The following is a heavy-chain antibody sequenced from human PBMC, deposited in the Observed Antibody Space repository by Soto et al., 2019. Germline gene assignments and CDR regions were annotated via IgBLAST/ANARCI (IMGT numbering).Heavy chain of an antibody. J-gene: IGHJ4*02. V-gene: IGHV3-30*18. CDR2: SSFDGTQQ. D-gene: IGHD6-19*01. CDR1: EFSLSSSD. CDR3: AKQLRGSGWYPLDS. Sequence: AGGSLRLFCTASEFSLSSSDMHWVRRAPGKGLEWLAVSSFDGTQQFYGDSVKGRFTVSRDNSNNTLYLEMNSLRTEDTAVYYCAKQLRGSGWYPLDSWGQGTPVTVSS.